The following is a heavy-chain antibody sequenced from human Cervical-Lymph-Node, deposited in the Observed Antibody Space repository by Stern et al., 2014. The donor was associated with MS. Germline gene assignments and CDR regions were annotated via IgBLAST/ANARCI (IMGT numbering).Heavy chain of an antibody. CDR3: ARSEREYGVFVYV. D-gene: IGHD3-3*01. CDR1: GYTFTHYG. J-gene: IGHJ6*02. V-gene: IGHV1-18*01. CDR2: VLAYNGNI. Sequence: QVQLVQSGDEVKKPGASVKVSCKASGYTFTHYGISWVRQAPGQGFDWMGWVLAYNGNINYGQKVQGRVTITQETYSSTAFIDVRSLRSDDTAVYYCARSEREYGVFVYVWGQGTTVTVSS.